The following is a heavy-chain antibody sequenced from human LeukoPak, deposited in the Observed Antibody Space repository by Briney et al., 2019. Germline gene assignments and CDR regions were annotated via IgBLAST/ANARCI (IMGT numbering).Heavy chain of an antibody. J-gene: IGHJ4*02. V-gene: IGHV4-39*01. CDR3: ARHSGFVQWLAHFDY. Sequence: SETLSLTCTVSGGSISSSSYYWGWIRQPPGKGLVWIGSIYYSGSTYCNPSLKSRVTISVDTSKNQFSLKLSSVTAADTAVYYCARHSGFVQWLAHFDYWGQGTLVTVSS. D-gene: IGHD6-19*01. CDR1: GGSISSSSYY. CDR2: IYYSGST.